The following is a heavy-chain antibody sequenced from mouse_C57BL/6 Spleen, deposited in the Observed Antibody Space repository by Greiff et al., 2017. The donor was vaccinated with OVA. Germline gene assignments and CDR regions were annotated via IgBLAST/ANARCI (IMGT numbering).Heavy chain of an antibody. D-gene: IGHD2-5*01. V-gene: IGHV3-1*01. CDR1: GYSITSGYD. CDR2: ISYSGST. J-gene: IGHJ1*03. Sequence: DVKLVESGPGMVKPSQSLSLTCTVTGYSITSGYDWHWIRHFPGNKLEWMGYISYSGSTNYNPSLKSRISITHDTSKNHFFLKLNSVTTEDTATYYCARGYSNDWYFDVWGTGTTVTVSS. CDR3: ARGYSNDWYFDV.